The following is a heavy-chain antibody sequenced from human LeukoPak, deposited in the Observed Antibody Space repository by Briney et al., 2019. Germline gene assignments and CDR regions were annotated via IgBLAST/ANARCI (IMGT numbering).Heavy chain of an antibody. D-gene: IGHD5-24*01. CDR2: IYHSGST. CDR1: GGSISSSSYY. Sequence: PSETLPLTCTVSGGSISSSSYYWGWIRQPPGKGLEWIGSIYHSGSTYYNPSLKSRVTISVDTSKNQFSLKLNSVTAADTAVYYCARVGGDGYNNAFDIWGQGTMVTVSS. CDR3: ARVGGDGYNNAFDI. V-gene: IGHV4-39*07. J-gene: IGHJ3*02.